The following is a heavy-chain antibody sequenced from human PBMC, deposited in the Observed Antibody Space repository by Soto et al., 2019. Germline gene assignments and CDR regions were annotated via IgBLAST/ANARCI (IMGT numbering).Heavy chain of an antibody. D-gene: IGHD6-13*01. J-gene: IGHJ4*02. V-gene: IGHV1-69*02. CDR3: ARSRGYSSTPGDD. CDR1: GGTFSSYT. Sequence: QVQLVQSGAEVKKPGSSVKVSCKASGGTFSSYTISWVRQAPGQGLEWMGRIIPILGIANYAQKFQGRVTITADKSTSTAYMELSSLRSEDTAVYYCARSRGYSSTPGDDWGQGTLVTVSS. CDR2: IIPILGIA.